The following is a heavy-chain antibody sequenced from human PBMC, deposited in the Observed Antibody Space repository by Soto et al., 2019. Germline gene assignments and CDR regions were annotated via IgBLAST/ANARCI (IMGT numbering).Heavy chain of an antibody. CDR2: TSGSGDNT. CDR3: AKDVFGVWFAELLPFDC. V-gene: IGHV3-23*01. D-gene: IGHD3-10*01. Sequence: GGALRLSWAASGFTFSIYAMSWVRQAPGKGLEWVSSTSGSGDNTHYADSVRGRFTISRDNAKNTLYLQMNSLGVEDTAVYYCAKDVFGVWFAELLPFDCWGQGTLVTVSS. CDR1: GFTFSIYA. J-gene: IGHJ4*02.